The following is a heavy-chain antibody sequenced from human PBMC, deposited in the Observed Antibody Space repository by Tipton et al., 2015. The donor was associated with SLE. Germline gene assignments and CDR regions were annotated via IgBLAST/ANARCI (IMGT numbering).Heavy chain of an antibody. CDR3: AREEWELLGFDY. CDR2: IYTSGST. CDR1: GGSISSGSYY. Sequence: TLSLTCTVSGGSISSGSYYWSWIRQPAGKGLEWIGYIYTSGSTNYNPSLKSRVTISVDTSKNQFSLKLSSVTAADTAVYYCAREEWELLGFDYWGQGTLVTVSS. V-gene: IGHV4-61*09. D-gene: IGHD1-26*01. J-gene: IGHJ4*02.